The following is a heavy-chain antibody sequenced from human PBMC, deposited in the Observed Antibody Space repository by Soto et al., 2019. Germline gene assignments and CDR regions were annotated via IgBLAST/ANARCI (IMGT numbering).Heavy chain of an antibody. V-gene: IGHV3-30*18. Sequence: GGSLRLSCAASGFTFSSYGMHWVRQAPGKGLEWVAVISYDGSNKYYADSVKGRFTISRDNSKNTLYLQMNSLRAEDTAVYYCAKAFGLGGMDVWGQGTTVTVS. CDR2: ISYDGSNK. CDR1: GFTFSSYG. J-gene: IGHJ6*02. CDR3: AKAFGLGGMDV. D-gene: IGHD7-27*01.